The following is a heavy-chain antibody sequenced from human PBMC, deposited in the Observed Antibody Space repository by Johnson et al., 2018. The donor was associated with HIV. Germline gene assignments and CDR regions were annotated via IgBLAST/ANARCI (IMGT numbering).Heavy chain of an antibody. J-gene: IGHJ3*02. Sequence: VQLVESGGGVVRPGGSLRLSCAASGFTFDDYGMSWVRQAPGKGLEWVSGINWNGGSTGYADSVKGRFTISRDNAKNSLYLQMNSLRAEDTALYYCAKDQWSSSWTNDAFDIWGQGTMVTVSS. V-gene: IGHV3-20*04. D-gene: IGHD6-13*01. CDR3: AKDQWSSSWTNDAFDI. CDR1: GFTFDDYG. CDR2: INWNGGST.